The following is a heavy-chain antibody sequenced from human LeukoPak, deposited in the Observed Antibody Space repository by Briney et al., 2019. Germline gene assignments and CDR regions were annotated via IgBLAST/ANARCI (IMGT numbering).Heavy chain of an antibody. D-gene: IGHD6-6*01. Sequence: SETLSLTCTVSGGSISSGGYYWSWIRQHPGKGLEWIGYIYYSGSTNYNPSLKSRVTISADTSKNQFSLKLSSVTAADTAVYYCARHIQQLVNYYYYYMDVWGKGTTVTVSS. CDR2: IYYSGST. V-gene: IGHV4-31*03. J-gene: IGHJ6*03. CDR3: ARHIQQLVNYYYYYMDV. CDR1: GGSISSGGYY.